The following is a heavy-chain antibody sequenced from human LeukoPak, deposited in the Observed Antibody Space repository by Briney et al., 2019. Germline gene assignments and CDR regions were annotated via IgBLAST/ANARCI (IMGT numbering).Heavy chain of an antibody. CDR1: GGSISSNNW. Sequence: PSGTLSLICAVSGGSISSNNWWRWVRQPPGKGLEWIGEIYHHGATNYNPSLKSRVTLSVDKSKNQFSLELSSVTAADTALYYCARGPSVAAHLDYWGQGTLVTVSS. CDR3: ARGPSVAAHLDY. J-gene: IGHJ4*02. CDR2: IYHHGAT. V-gene: IGHV4-4*02. D-gene: IGHD5-12*01.